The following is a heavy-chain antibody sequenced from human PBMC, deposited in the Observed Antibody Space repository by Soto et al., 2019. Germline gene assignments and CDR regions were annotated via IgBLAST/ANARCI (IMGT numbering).Heavy chain of an antibody. Sequence: EVQLVESGGGVVRPGGSLRLSCAASGFTFDDYGMSWVRQAPGKGLEWVSGINWIGGSTGYADSVKGRFTISRDNAKNALSLQMNSLRAEDTALYHCARATAYCGGDCYYIDYWGQGTLVTVSS. CDR2: INWIGGST. D-gene: IGHD2-21*01. V-gene: IGHV3-20*01. J-gene: IGHJ4*02. CDR3: ARATAYCGGDCYYIDY. CDR1: GFTFDDYG.